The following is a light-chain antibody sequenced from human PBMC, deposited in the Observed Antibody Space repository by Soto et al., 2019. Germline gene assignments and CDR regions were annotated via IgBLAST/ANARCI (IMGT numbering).Light chain of an antibody. CDR2: EVS. J-gene: IGLJ1*01. CDR3: ISFTSTSALYV. Sequence: QSVLTQPASLSVSPGQSITISRTATSSDIGGYNYVSWYQQHPGKAPKLVIHEVSNRPSGVSNRFSGSKSGNTASLTISGLQAEDEADYYCISFTSTSALYVFGTGTKVTVL. CDR1: SSDIGGYNY. V-gene: IGLV2-14*01.